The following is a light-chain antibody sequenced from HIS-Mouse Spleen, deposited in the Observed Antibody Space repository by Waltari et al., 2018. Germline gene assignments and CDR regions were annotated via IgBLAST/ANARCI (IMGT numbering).Light chain of an antibody. CDR1: QSVSSSY. CDR3: QQYGSSST. V-gene: IGKV3-20*01. CDR2: GAS. J-gene: IGKJ5*01. Sequence: EIVLTQSPGTLSLSPGERATLSCRASQSVSSSYLAWYQQKPGQAPRLLIYGASSRATGIPDRFSGSGSGTDFTLTISRLEPEDFAVYYCQQYGSSSTFGQGTLLEIK.